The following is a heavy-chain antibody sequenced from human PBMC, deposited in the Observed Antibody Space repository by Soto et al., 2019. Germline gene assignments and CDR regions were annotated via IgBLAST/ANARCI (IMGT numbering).Heavy chain of an antibody. V-gene: IGHV2-5*02. D-gene: IGHD6-19*01. CDR3: AHIVVAGLGYYFDY. CDR1: GFSLSSTRMA. Sequence: QITLKESGPTLVKPTQTLTLTCTFSGFSLSSTRMAVGWIRQPPGTALEWLALIYWDDDKRYSPFLKSRLTITKDTPKNQVVLTMSNMDPVDTARYYCAHIVVAGLGYYFDYWGQGTLVTVSS. CDR2: IYWDDDK. J-gene: IGHJ4*02.